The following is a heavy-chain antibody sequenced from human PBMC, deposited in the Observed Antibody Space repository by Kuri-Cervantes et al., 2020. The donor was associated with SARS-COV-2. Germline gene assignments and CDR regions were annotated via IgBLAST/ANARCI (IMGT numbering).Heavy chain of an antibody. Sequence: ASVKVSCKASGYTFTSYGISWVRQAPGQGLEWMGWISAYNGNTNYAQKLQGRVTMTTDTSTSTAYMELRSLRSDDTAVYYCARVAGTTGTTIDDDAFDIWGQGTMVTVSS. J-gene: IGHJ3*02. D-gene: IGHD1-1*01. V-gene: IGHV1-18*04. CDR3: ARVAGTTGTTIDDDAFDI. CDR1: GYTFTSYG. CDR2: ISAYNGNT.